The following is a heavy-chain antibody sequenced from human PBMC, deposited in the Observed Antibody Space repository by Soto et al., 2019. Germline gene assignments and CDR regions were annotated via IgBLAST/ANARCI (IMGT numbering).Heavy chain of an antibody. Sequence: WGSLRLSCAASGFTFSSYGMHWVRQAPGKGLEWVAFIWHDGGNKFYAESVKGRFTISRDYSKNTLYLQMTSLSAEDTAMYYCARDGDVNTGFGKDYWGQGTLVTVSS. V-gene: IGHV3-33*01. CDR2: IWHDGGNK. CDR1: GFTFSSYG. D-gene: IGHD3-16*01. CDR3: ARDGDVNTGFGKDY. J-gene: IGHJ4*02.